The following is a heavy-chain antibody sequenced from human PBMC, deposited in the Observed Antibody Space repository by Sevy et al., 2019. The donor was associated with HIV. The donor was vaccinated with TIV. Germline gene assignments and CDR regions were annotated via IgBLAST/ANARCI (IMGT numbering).Heavy chain of an antibody. CDR2: IYHSGST. CDR1: GGSIISYY. V-gene: IGHV4-59*08. D-gene: IGHD2-15*01. Sequence: SETLSLTCTVSGGSIISYYWSWIRQPPGKGLEWIGYIYHSGSTKYNPSLKSRLSISIDTSKNQVPLRLSSVTAADTAVYYCASHTLPGYISTDIVWFDSWGQGTLVTVSS. CDR3: ASHTLPGYISTDIVWFDS. J-gene: IGHJ5*01.